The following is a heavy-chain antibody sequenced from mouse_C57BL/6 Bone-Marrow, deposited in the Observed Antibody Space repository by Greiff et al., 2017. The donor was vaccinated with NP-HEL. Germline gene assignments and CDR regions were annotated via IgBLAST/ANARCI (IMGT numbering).Heavy chain of an antibody. D-gene: IGHD1-1*01. CDR1: GFNIKDYY. J-gene: IGHJ3*01. Sequence: VQLQQSGAELVRPGASVKLSCTASGFNIKDYYMHWVKQRPEQGLEWIGRIDPEDGDTEYAPKFQGKATMTADTSSNTAYLQLSSLTSEDTAVYYCTGSDYSGSSLWAWFAYWGQGTLVTVSA. V-gene: IGHV14-1*01. CDR3: TGSDYSGSSLWAWFAY. CDR2: IDPEDGDT.